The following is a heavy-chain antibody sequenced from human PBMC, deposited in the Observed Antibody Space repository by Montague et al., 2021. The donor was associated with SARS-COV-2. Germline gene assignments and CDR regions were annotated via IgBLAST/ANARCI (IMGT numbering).Heavy chain of an antibody. D-gene: IGHD6-13*01. CDR2: IDWDDDK. CDR1: GFSLSTSGMC. Sequence: PALVKPTQTLTLTCTFSGFSLSTSGMCVSWIRRPPGKALEWLALIDWDDDKYYSTSLKTRLTISKDTSKNQVVLTMTSMDPVDTATYCCARIFDSSWPTFDYWGQGTLVTVSS. J-gene: IGHJ4*02. CDR3: ARIFDSSWPTFDY. V-gene: IGHV2-70*01.